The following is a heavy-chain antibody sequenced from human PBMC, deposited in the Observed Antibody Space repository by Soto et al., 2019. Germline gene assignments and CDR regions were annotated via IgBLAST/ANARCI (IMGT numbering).Heavy chain of an antibody. CDR2: ISAYNGNT. Sequence: GASVKVSCKASGYAFTSYGISWARQAPGQGLEWMGWISAYNGNTNYAQKLQGRVTMTTDTSTSTAYMELRSLRSDDTAVYYCARDGYNSPYYYYGMDVWGQGTTVTVSS. CDR3: ARDGYNSPYYYYGMDV. V-gene: IGHV1-18*01. J-gene: IGHJ6*02. CDR1: GYAFTSYG. D-gene: IGHD5-12*01.